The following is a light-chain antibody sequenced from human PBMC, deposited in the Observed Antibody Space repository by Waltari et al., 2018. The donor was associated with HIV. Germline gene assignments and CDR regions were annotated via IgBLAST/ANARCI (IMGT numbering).Light chain of an antibody. CDR1: QDVGNW. CDR2: DIS. Sequence: DIRVTQSPSSVSASAGDRVTITCRASQDVGNWLAWYQQKPGKAPELLIHDISTLQSGVPSRFSGSGSGTDFTLTISSLQPEDIATYYCQQANIFPLTFGGGTKVEIK. CDR3: QQANIFPLT. J-gene: IGKJ4*01. V-gene: IGKV1-12*01.